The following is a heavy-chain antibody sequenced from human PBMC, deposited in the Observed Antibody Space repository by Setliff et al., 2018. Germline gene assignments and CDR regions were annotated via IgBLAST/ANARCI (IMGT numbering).Heavy chain of an antibody. CDR3: ARGPTYSHDYPD. CDR2: IKQDGSEK. V-gene: IGHV3-7*05. D-gene: IGHD3-16*01. J-gene: IGHJ4*02. CDR1: GFTFSSTW. Sequence: GGSLRLSCAASGFTFSSTWMSWVRQAPGKGLEWVANIKQDGSEKNYVDSVEGRFTTSRDNAKNSLYLQMNSLRAEDTAVYYCARGPTYSHDYPDWGQGTLVTVSS.